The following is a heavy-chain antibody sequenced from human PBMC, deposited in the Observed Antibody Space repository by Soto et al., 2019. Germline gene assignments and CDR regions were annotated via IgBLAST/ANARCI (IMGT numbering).Heavy chain of an antibody. CDR2: IDPSDSYT. V-gene: IGHV5-10-1*01. Sequence: PGEALKSSCKGSGYSFTSYWISRVRQMPGKGLEWMGRIDPSDSYTNYSPSFQGHVTISADKSISTAYLQWSSLKASDTAMYYCAREGYSGYDLYYWLDPWGQGTLVTVSS. CDR3: AREGYSGYDLYYWLDP. CDR1: GYSFTSYW. D-gene: IGHD5-12*01. J-gene: IGHJ5*02.